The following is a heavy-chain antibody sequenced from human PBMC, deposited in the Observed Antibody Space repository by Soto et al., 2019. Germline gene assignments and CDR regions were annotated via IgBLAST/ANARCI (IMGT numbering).Heavy chain of an antibody. J-gene: IGHJ4*02. CDR1: IVSVSSGGYF. V-gene: IGHV4-31*03. Sequence: PSETLSLTCTFSIVSVSSGGYFCSWIRQLPGKGLEWIGYIYHTGSTFYNPSLKSRVTISLDTSKSQFSLRLTSVTAADTAMYFCPGSSERSMFEYWGPGTLVSVSS. CDR2: IYHTGST. D-gene: IGHD2-2*01. CDR3: PGSSERSMFEY.